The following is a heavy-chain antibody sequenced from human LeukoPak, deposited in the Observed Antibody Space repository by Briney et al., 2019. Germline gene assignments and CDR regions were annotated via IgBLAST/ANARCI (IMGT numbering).Heavy chain of an antibody. V-gene: IGHV3-33*01. CDR2: IWYDGGNK. J-gene: IGHJ3*02. CDR3: ARDVTVTTLLEAFDI. D-gene: IGHD4-17*01. CDR1: GFTFSSYG. Sequence: GRSLRLSCAASGFTFSSYGMHWVRQAPGKGLEWVAVIWYDGGNKYYADSVKGRFTISRDNSKNTLYLQMNSLRAEVTAVYYCARDVTVTTLLEAFDIWGQGTMVTVSS.